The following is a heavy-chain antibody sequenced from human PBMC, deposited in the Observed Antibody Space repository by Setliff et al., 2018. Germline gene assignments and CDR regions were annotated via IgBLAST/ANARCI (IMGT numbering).Heavy chain of an antibody. J-gene: IGHJ4*02. CDR2: IIPIFGTA. Sequence: EASVKVSCKASGYTFTTHGLHWVRQAPGQGLEWMGRIIPIFGTANYAQKFQGRVTITADKSTSTAYMELSSLRSEDTAVYYCARRGMSSSWFQGYFDYWGQGTLVTVSS. CDR3: ARRGMSSSWFQGYFDY. D-gene: IGHD6-13*01. V-gene: IGHV1-69*06. CDR1: GYTFTTHG.